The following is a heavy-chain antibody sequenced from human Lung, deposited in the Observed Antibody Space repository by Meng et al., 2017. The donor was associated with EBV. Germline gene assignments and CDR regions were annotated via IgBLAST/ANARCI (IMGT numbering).Heavy chain of an antibody. J-gene: IGHJ4*02. CDR3: ARGFTMIQGDALPN. V-gene: IGHV4-39*01. CDR1: CVSSSTNSYS. CDR2: IYNSGST. Sequence: QPQEARPGLVKPSESLFLTCSVSCVSSSTNSYSWAWLRQPPVKGLEWIRSIYNSGSTYYNPSLKSRVTISADTSKNQFSLRLSSVTAADTAVYYCARGFTMIQGDALPNWGQGSLVTVSS. D-gene: IGHD3-10*01.